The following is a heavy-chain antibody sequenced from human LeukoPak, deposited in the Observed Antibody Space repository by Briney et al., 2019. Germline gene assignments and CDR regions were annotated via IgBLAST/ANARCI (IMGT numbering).Heavy chain of an antibody. D-gene: IGHD6-19*01. V-gene: IGHV4-31*03. CDR1: GGSISSGGYY. CDR2: IYYSGST. CDR3: ARDPTSGIAVAMFDY. J-gene: IGHJ4*02. Sequence: PSETLSLTCTVSGGSISSGGYYWSWIRQHPGKGLEWIGYIYYSGSTYYNPSLKSRVTISVDTSKNQFSLKLSSVTAADTAVYYCARDPTSGIAVAMFDYWGQRTLVTVSS.